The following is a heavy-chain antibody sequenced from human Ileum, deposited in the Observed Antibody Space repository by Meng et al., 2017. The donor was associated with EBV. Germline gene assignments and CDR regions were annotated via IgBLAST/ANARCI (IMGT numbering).Heavy chain of an antibody. D-gene: IGHD6-19*01. CDR1: GYTFTSYY. CDR2: INPSTGTT. CDR3: ARDCLAGYTSGWQFDY. J-gene: IGHJ4*02. V-gene: IGHV1-46*04. Sequence: QVQLVQSGXEVKKXXXSVKVSCXASGYTFTSYYIHWVRQAPGQGLEWMGIINPSTGTTTYAQNLQGRVTMTRDTSTSTVYMELSSLRSEDTAVYYCARDCLAGYTSGWQFDYWGQGTLVTVAS.